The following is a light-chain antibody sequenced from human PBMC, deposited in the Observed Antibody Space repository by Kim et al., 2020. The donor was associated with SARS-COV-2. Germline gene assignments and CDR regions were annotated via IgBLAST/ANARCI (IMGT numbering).Light chain of an antibody. CDR3: HLWDSGSNHWV. CDR2: YDS. J-gene: IGLJ3*02. CDR1: NIGSKS. V-gene: IGLV3-21*04. Sequence: SYELTQPPSVSVAPGKTATMPCGGNNIGSKSVHWYQQKAGQAPVLVIYYDSDRPSGIPERFSGSNSGNTATLTISGVEAGDKADYYCHLWDSGSNHWVFGGGTQLTVL.